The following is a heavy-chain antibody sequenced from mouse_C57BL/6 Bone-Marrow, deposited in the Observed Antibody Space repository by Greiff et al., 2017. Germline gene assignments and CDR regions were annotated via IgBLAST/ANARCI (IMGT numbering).Heavy chain of an antibody. CDR2: IDPETGGT. CDR1: GYTFTDYE. D-gene: IGHD1-1*01. CDR3: TRTLYYYGSILAWFAY. J-gene: IGHJ3*01. Sequence: QVQLQQSGAELVRPGASVTLSCKASGYTFTDYEMHWVKQTPVHGLEWIGAIDPETGGTAYNQKFKGKAILTADKSSSTAYMELRSLTSEDSAVYYCTRTLYYYGSILAWFAYWGQGTLVTVSA. V-gene: IGHV1-15*01.